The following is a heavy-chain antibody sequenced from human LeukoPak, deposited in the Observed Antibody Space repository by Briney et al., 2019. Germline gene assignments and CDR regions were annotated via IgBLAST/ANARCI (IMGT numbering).Heavy chain of an antibody. CDR1: GFTFSSYS. D-gene: IGHD2-15*01. CDR3: ARESSRGNDY. J-gene: IGHJ4*02. Sequence: KPGGSLRLSCAASGFTFSSYSMNWVRQAPGKGLEWVSSISSSSSYIYYADSVKGRFTISRDNAKNLLYLQMNSLRAEDTAVYYCARESSRGNDYWGQGTLVTVSS. V-gene: IGHV3-21*01. CDR2: ISSSSSYI.